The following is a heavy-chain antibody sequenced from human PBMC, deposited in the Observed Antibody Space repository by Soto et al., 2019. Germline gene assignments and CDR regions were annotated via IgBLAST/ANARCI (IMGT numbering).Heavy chain of an antibody. D-gene: IGHD5-12*01. J-gene: IGHJ4*02. CDR1: GFTFSSYA. CDR2: LSGSGGST. Sequence: VQLLESGGGLVQPGGSLRLSCAASGFTFSSYAMSWVRQAPGKGLEWVSALSGSGGSTYYADSVNGRFTISRDNSKNTLYLQMNSLRAEDTAVYYCAKDSRFLWLRSFDYWGQGTLVTVSS. V-gene: IGHV3-23*01. CDR3: AKDSRFLWLRSFDY.